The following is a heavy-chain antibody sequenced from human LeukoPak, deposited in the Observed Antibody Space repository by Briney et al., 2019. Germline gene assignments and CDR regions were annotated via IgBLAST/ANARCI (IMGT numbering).Heavy chain of an antibody. CDR3: ARHRLRRPEFDY. J-gene: IGHJ4*02. Sequence: SETLSLTCTVTGGSISDYYWSWIRQPPGKGLEWIGYISYSGRIDSNPSLKSRVTISVDTSKSQFSLNLSSVTAADTAVYYCARHRLRRPEFDYWGQGTLVTVSS. CDR2: ISYSGRI. V-gene: IGHV4-59*08. D-gene: IGHD4-17*01. CDR1: GGSISDYY.